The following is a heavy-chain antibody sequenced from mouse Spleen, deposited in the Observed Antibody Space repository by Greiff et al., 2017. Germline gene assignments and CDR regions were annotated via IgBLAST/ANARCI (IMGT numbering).Heavy chain of an antibody. J-gene: IGHJ2*01. V-gene: IGHV14-3*02. Sequence: DVKLQESGAELVKPGASVKLSCTASGFNIKDTYMHWVKQRPEQGLEWIGRIDPANGNTKYDPKFQGKATITADTSSNTAYLQLSSLTSEDTAVYYCARDSSSNSYFDYWGQGTTLTVSS. D-gene: IGHD1-3*01. CDR2: IDPANGNT. CDR1: GFNIKDTY. CDR3: ARDSSSNSYFDY.